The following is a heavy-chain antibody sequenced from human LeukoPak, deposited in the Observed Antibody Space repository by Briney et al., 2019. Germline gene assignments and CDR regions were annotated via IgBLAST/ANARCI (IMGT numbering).Heavy chain of an antibody. D-gene: IGHD3-22*01. CDR2: INGYNGNT. V-gene: IGHV1-18*01. CDR3: ARRHVTMIVGDKYFDY. CDR1: GYTFTSYG. Sequence: GAVKVSCKASGYTFTSYGISWVRQAPGQGLEWMGWINGYNGNTKSAQKFQGRVTMTTDTSTSTVYMELRGLRSDDTAVYYCARRHVTMIVGDKYFDYWGPETQVTVVS. J-gene: IGHJ4*02.